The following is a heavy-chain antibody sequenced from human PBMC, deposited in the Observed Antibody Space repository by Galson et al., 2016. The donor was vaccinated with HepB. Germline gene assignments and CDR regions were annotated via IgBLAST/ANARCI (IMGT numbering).Heavy chain of an antibody. D-gene: IGHD1-26*01. J-gene: IGHJ4*02. CDR1: GFTFSSYA. CDR3: AKGGSYYPV. V-gene: IGHV3-30-3*01. CDR2: ISYDGSNK. Sequence: SLRLSCAASGFTFSSYAMHWVRQAPGKGLEWVAVISYDGSNKYYADSVKGRFTFSRDESKNTLFLQMNSLGVEDTAIYYCAKGGSYYPVWGQGTLVTVSS.